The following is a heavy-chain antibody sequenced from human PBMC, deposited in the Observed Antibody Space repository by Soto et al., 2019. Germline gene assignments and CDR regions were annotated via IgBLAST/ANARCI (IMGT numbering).Heavy chain of an antibody. V-gene: IGHV1-18*01. CDR1: GYTFTSYG. CDR2: ISAYNGNT. D-gene: IGHD6-19*01. J-gene: IGHJ6*02. CDR3: ARHPIAVAANYYYYYGMDV. Sequence: ASVKVSCKASGYTFTSYGISWVRQAPGQGLEWMGWISAYNGNTNYAQKLQGRVTMTTDTSTSTAYMELRSLRSDDTAVYYCARHPIAVAANYYYYYGMDVWGQGTTVTVSS.